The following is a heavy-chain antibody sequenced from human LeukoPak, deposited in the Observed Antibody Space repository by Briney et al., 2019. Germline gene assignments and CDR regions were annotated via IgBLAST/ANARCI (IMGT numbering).Heavy chain of an antibody. CDR3: ATYDSSGYYYGFDY. J-gene: IGHJ4*02. V-gene: IGHV1-69*01. Sequence: ASVKVSCKASGGTFSSYAISWVRQAPGQGLEWMGGIIPIFGTANYAQKFQGRVTITADESTSTACMELSSLRSEDTAVYYCATYDSSGYYYGFDYWGQGTLVTVSS. CDR1: GGTFSSYA. D-gene: IGHD3-22*01. CDR2: IIPIFGTA.